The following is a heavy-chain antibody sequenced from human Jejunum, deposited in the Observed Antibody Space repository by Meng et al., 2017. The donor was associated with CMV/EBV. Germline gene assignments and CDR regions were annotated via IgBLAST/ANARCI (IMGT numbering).Heavy chain of an antibody. Sequence: QVQLVQSGSELKKPGASVKVSCKASGYTFTSYTTNWVRQAPGQGLEWMGWISCYNGDTNYAQKFQGRVTMTTDTSTSTAYMDLRSLRSDDTAVYYCARDPSNTSGRYAYFDYWGQGTLVTVSS. J-gene: IGHJ4*02. V-gene: IGHV1-18*01. CDR3: ARDPSNTSGRYAYFDY. CDR2: ISCYNGDT. CDR1: GYTFTSYT. D-gene: IGHD6-19*01.